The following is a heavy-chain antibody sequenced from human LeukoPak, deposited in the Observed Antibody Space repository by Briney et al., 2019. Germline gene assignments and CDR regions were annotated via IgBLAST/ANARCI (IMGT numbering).Heavy chain of an antibody. J-gene: IGHJ4*02. CDR3: ARHATVEMATIWGYYFDY. D-gene: IGHD5-24*01. CDR1: GFTFSSYS. Sequence: GSLRLSCAASGFTFSSYSMNWVRQAPGKRLEWVSSISSSSSDIYYADSVKGRFTISRDNAKNSLYLQMNSLRAEDTAVYYCARHATVEMATIWGYYFDYWGQGTLVTVSS. CDR2: ISSSSSDI. V-gene: IGHV3-21*01.